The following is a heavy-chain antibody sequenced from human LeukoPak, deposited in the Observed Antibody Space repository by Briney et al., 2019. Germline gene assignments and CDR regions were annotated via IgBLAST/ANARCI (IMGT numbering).Heavy chain of an antibody. J-gene: IGHJ4*02. D-gene: IGHD2-15*01. CDR2: ISSNGGST. Sequence: GGSLRLSCAASGFTFSSYAMHWVRQAPGKGLEYVSAISSNGGSTYYANSVKGRFTIFRDNSKNTLYLQMGSLGDEDMAVYYCARSGYCSGGSCYVDYWGQGALVTVS. V-gene: IGHV3-64*01. CDR1: GFTFSSYA. CDR3: ARSGYCSGGSCYVDY.